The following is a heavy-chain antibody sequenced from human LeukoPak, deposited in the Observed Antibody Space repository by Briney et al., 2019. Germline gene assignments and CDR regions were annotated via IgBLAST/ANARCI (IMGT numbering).Heavy chain of an antibody. J-gene: IGHJ3*02. D-gene: IGHD6-13*01. CDR3: ARDPPLQLVRMGAFDI. V-gene: IGHV4-39*07. Sequence: SETLSLTCTVSGGSINSSSYFWGWLRQPPGKGLEWIGSSYNSGNTYYNPSLKSRVTISVDTSKNQFSLKLNSVTAADTAVYYCARDPPLQLVRMGAFDIWGQGTMVTVSS. CDR1: GGSINSSSYF. CDR2: SYNSGNT.